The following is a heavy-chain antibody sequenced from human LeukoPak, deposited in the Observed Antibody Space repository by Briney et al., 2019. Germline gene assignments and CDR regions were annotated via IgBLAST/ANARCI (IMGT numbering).Heavy chain of an antibody. V-gene: IGHV3-7*01. CDR3: ASPVVTQLGTYFDY. CDR2: IKQDGSEK. CDR1: GFTFSSYW. J-gene: IGHJ4*02. D-gene: IGHD4-23*01. Sequence: PGGSLRLSCAASGFTFSSYWMSWVRQAPGKGLEWVANIKQDGSEKYYVDSVKGRFTISRDNAKNSLYLQMNSLRAEDTAVYYCASPVVTQLGTYFDYWGQGTLVTVSS.